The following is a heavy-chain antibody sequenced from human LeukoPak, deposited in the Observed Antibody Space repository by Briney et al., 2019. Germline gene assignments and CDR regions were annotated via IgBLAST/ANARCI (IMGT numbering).Heavy chain of an antibody. CDR2: INPSGGST. CDR3: ARFAVHRRITVAGQFGLDY. CDR1: GYIFTSYN. V-gene: IGHV1-46*01. Sequence: ASVKVSCEASGYIFTSYNIYWVRQAPGQGLEWMGIINPSGGSTNYAQKFQGRVTMTRDTSTSTVYMELSSLRSEDTAVYYCARFAVHRRITVAGQFGLDYWGQGTLVSLSS. J-gene: IGHJ4*02. D-gene: IGHD6-19*01.